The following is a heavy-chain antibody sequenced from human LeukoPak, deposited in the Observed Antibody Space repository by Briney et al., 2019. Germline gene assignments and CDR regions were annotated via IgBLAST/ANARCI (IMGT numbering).Heavy chain of an antibody. V-gene: IGHV3-30*18. CDR1: GFTFSSSG. D-gene: IGHD2-8*01. Sequence: GGSLRLSCAASGFTFSSSGMHWVRQAPGKGLEWVAMISYDGSNKYYADSVKGRFTFSRDNSKNTLYLQMNSLRAEDTAVYYCAKEYCSNSVCHSLDYWGQGTLVTVSS. CDR2: ISYDGSNK. J-gene: IGHJ4*02. CDR3: AKEYCSNSVCHSLDY.